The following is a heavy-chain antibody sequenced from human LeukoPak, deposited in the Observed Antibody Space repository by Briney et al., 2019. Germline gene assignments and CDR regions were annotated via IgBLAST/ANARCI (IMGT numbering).Heavy chain of an antibody. CDR3: ANLRAYSFDY. CDR2: ISSSGSTI. Sequence: GGSLRLSCAASGFTFSSYEMNWVRQAPGKGLEWVSYISSSGSTIYYADSVKGRFTISRDNAKNSLFLQMNSLRAEDTAVYYCANLRAYSFDYWGQGTLVTVSS. D-gene: IGHD5-18*01. V-gene: IGHV3-48*03. CDR1: GFTFSSYE. J-gene: IGHJ4*02.